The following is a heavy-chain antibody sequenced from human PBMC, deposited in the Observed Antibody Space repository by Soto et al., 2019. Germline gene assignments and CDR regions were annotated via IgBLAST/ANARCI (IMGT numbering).Heavy chain of an antibody. CDR3: ARDNGLAGSFDP. D-gene: IGHD6-13*01. V-gene: IGHV3-48*02. CDR2: ITSSSTTI. Sequence: GGSLRLSCAASGFTFSTYSMNWVRRAPGKGLEWISYITSSSTTIYYADSVKGRFTISRDNAKNSLYLQMNSLRDEDTAVYYCARDNGLAGSFDPWGQGTLVTVSS. CDR1: GFTFSTYS. J-gene: IGHJ5*02.